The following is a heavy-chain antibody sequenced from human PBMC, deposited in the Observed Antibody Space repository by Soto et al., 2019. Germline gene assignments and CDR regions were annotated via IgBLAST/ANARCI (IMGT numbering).Heavy chain of an antibody. CDR2: IWYDGSNK. CDR3: ARAKTNSSGYSDYYYGMDV. CDR1: GFTFSSYG. Sequence: GGSLRLSCAASGFTFSSYGMHWVRQAPGKGLEWVAVIWYDGSNKYYADSVKGRFTISRDNSKNTLYLQMNSLRAEDTAVYYCARAKTNSSGYSDYYYGMDVWGQGTTVTVSS. D-gene: IGHD3-22*01. V-gene: IGHV3-33*01. J-gene: IGHJ6*02.